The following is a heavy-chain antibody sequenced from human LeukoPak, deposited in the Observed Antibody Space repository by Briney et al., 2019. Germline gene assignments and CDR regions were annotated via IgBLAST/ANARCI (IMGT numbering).Heavy chain of an antibody. Sequence: GESLKISCKGSGYSFTTYWIGWVRQMPGKGLEWMGIIYPGDSDARYSPSFQGQVTISADKSISTAYLQWSSLKASDSAMYYCARQGKMVARDYYYGMDVWGQGTTVTVSS. D-gene: IGHD2-8*01. CDR3: ARQGKMVARDYYYGMDV. CDR1: GYSFTTYW. CDR2: IYPGDSDA. V-gene: IGHV5-51*01. J-gene: IGHJ6*02.